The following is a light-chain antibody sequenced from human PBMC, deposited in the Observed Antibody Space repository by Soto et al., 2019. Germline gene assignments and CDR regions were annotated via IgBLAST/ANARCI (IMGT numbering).Light chain of an antibody. CDR3: QKVKTYPRN. J-gene: IGKJ4*01. CDR2: EES. CDR1: QAVPNN. V-gene: IGKV1-9*01. Sequence: DIQMTHSPSTLSASVVYIVTITCRPSQAVPNNMAWYQQKPGKPPKLLIYEESTLHSGVPSRFSGRKSGTQFTLTIDSLQPEDFATYYCQKVKTYPRNFGGGTKVDIK.